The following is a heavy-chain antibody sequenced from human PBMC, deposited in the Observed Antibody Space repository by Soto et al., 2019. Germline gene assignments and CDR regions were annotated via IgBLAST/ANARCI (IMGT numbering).Heavy chain of an antibody. D-gene: IGHD5-18*01. CDR3: AKVSFPHDTATTFYDY. J-gene: IGHJ4*02. CDR2: ISGSGGST. Sequence: PGGSLRLSCAASVFTFSSYAMSWVRQARGKGLEWVSAISGSGGSTYYADSVKGRFTISRDNSKNTLYLQMNSLRAEDTAVYYCAKVSFPHDTATTFYDYWGQGTLVTVSS. V-gene: IGHV3-23*01. CDR1: VFTFSSYA.